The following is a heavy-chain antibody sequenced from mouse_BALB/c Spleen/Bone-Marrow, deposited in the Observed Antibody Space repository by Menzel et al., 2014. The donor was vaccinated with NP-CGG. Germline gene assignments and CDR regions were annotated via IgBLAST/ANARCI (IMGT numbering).Heavy chain of an antibody. CDR2: INPGSGST. J-gene: IGHJ2*01. V-gene: IGHV1-54*01. CDR1: GYAFTDYL. Sequence: VKLVESGAELVRPGTSVKVSCKASGYAFTDYLMEWLKQRPGQGLEWIGVINPGSGSTNYNEKFKDKATLTADKSSSTAYMQLSSLTSDYSAVYFCARYDGYFDYWGQGTILTVSS. CDR3: ARYDGYFDY. D-gene: IGHD2-3*01.